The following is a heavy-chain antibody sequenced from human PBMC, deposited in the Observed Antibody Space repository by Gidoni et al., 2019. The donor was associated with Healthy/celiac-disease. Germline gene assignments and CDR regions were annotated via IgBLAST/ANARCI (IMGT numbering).Heavy chain of an antibody. CDR2: IIPIFGTA. V-gene: IGHV1-69*01. CDR1: VGTFSSYA. CDR3: ARAPTKQQLADGDDFDI. J-gene: IGHJ3*02. Sequence: QVQLVQSGAEVKKPGSSVKVSCQASVGTFSSYAISWVRQAPGQGLEWMGGIIPIFGTANYAQKFQGRVTITADEYTSTAYMELSSLRSEDTAVYYCARAPTKQQLADGDDFDIWGQGTMVTVFS. D-gene: IGHD6-13*01.